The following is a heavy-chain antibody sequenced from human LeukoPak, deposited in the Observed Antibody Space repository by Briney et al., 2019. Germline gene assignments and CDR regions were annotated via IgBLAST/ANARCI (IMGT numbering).Heavy chain of an antibody. CDR3: ARALYGVSYYYYMDV. V-gene: IGHV4-38-2*02. Sequence: SETLSLTCTVSGYSISSGYYWGWIRQPPGKGLEWIGSIYHSGSTYYNPSLKSRVTISVDTSKNQFSLKLSSVTAADTAVYYCARALYGVSYYYYMDVWGKGTTVTVSS. D-gene: IGHD2/OR15-2a*01. CDR1: GYSISSGYY. CDR2: IYHSGST. J-gene: IGHJ6*03.